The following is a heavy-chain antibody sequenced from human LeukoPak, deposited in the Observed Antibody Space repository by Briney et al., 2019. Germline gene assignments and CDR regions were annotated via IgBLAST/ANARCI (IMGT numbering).Heavy chain of an antibody. CDR2: IYPSDSDT. V-gene: IGHV5-51*01. J-gene: IGHJ6*02. CDR1: GYSFPSYW. Sequence: GESLKISCKGSGYSFPSYWIGWVRQMPGKGLVWMGIIYPSDSDTRYSPSFQGQVTISADKSINTAYLQWSSLKVSDTAMYYCASPIGGHGMDVWGQGTTVTVSS. CDR3: ASPIGGHGMDV. D-gene: IGHD3-10*01.